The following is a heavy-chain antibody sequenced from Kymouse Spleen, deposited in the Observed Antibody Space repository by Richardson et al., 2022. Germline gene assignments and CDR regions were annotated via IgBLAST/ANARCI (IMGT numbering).Heavy chain of an antibody. CDR2: IWYDGSNK. V-gene: IGHV3-33*01. J-gene: IGHJ4*02. CDR1: GFTFSSYG. D-gene: IGHD3-10*01. Sequence: QVQLVESGGGVVQPGRSLRLSCAASGFTFSSYGMHWVRQAPGKGLEWVAVIWYDGSNKYYADSVKGRFTISRDNSKNTLYLQMNSLRAEDTAVYYCAREGLLWFGELFFDYWGQGTLVTVSS. CDR3: AREGLLWFGELFFDY.